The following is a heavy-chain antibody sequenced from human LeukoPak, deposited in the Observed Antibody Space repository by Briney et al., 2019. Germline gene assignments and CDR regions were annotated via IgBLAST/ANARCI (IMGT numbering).Heavy chain of an antibody. CDR3: AKSSMIVVVITPFDY. J-gene: IGHJ4*02. Sequence: PGGSLRLSCAPSGFTFSTYWMGWVRQAPGKGLEWLANINQGGSEKYYVDSVKGRFTISRDNAKNSLFLQMNSLRAEDTAVYYCAKSSMIVVVITPFDYWGQGTLVTVSS. CDR1: GFTFSTYW. D-gene: IGHD3-22*01. CDR2: INQGGSEK. V-gene: IGHV3-7*03.